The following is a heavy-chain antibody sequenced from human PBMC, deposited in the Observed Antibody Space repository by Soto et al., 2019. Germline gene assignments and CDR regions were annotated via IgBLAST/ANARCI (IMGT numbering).Heavy chain of an antibody. V-gene: IGHV6-1*01. CDR3: ARQQYCSSTSCYEERYYYYYGMDV. CDR1: GDSVSSNSAA. D-gene: IGHD2-2*01. Sequence: PSQTLSLTCAISGDSVSSNSAAWNWIRQSPSRGLEWLGRTYYRSKWYNDYAVSVKSRITINPDTSKNQFSLQLNSVTPEDTAVYYCARQQYCSSTSCYEERYYYYYGMDVWGQGTTVTVS. J-gene: IGHJ6*02. CDR2: TYYRSKWYN.